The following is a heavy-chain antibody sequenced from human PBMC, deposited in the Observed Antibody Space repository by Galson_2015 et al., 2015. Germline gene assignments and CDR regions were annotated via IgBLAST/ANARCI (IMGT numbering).Heavy chain of an antibody. CDR1: GGSISSSSYY. CDR3: ARGLFSSSWYADAFDI. D-gene: IGHD6-13*01. CDR2: IYYSGST. J-gene: IGHJ3*02. Sequence: SETLSLTCTVSGGSISSSSYYWGWIRQPPGKGLEWIGSIYYSGSTYYNPSLKSRVTISVDTSKNQFSLKLSSVTAADTAVYYCARGLFSSSWYADAFDIWGQGTMVTVSS. V-gene: IGHV4-39*01.